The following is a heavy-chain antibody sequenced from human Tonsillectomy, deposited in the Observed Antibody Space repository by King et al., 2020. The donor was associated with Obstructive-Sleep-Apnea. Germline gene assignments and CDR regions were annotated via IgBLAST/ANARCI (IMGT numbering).Heavy chain of an antibody. CDR1: GVSVSSNSAA. V-gene: IGHV6-1*01. CDR3: ARDRVSSSSTSSYYYYGMDV. Sequence: VQLQQSGPGLVKPSQTLSLTCAISGVSVSSNSAAWNWIRQSPSRGLEWLGRTYYRSKWYNDYAVSVKSRITINPDTSKNQFSLQLNSVTPEDTAVYYCARDRVSSSSTSSYYYYGMDVWGQGTTVTVSS. CDR2: TYYRSKWYN. J-gene: IGHJ6*02. D-gene: IGHD6-6*01.